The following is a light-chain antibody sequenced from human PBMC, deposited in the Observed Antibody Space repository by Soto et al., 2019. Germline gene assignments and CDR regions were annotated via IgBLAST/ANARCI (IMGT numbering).Light chain of an antibody. CDR3: CSYGGSTTFYV. J-gene: IGLJ1*01. CDR1: SRDVGSYDL. CDR2: EVK. Sequence: QSALTQPASVSGSLGQPITISCTGTSRDVGSYDLVSWYQQHPGKVPKFLIYEVKKRPSGVSDRFSGSKSGNTATLTISGLLAEDEADYYCCSYGGSTTFYVFGSGTKLTVL. V-gene: IGLV2-23*02.